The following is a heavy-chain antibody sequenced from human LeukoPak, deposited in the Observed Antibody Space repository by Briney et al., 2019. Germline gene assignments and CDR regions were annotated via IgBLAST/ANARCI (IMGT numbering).Heavy chain of an antibody. CDR1: GGSISSSSYY. CDR3: ASWTYDYGSSSSPELS. V-gene: IGHV4-39*07. J-gene: IGHJ5*02. Sequence: PSETLSLTCTVSGGSISSSSYYWGWIRQPPGKGLEWIGEINHSGSVNYNPSLKSRVTISVDTSKNQFSLRLKSMTAADTAVYYCASWTYDYGSSSSPELSWGQGTLVTVSS. D-gene: IGHD3-22*01. CDR2: INHSGSV.